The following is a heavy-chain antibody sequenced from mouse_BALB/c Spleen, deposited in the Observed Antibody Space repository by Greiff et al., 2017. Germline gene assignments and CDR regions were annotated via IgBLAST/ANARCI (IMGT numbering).Heavy chain of an antibody. CDR2: ISNSGST. Sequence: EVQLQESGPSLVKPSQTLSLTCSVTGYSITSGYLNWVRKSPGKKLEYMGYISNSGSTYYNPSIKSRISITRDTSKNQYYLQLNTVTTEDTATYYCARNDGPHAMDYWGQGTSVTVSA. J-gene: IGHJ4*01. CDR3: ARNDGPHAMDY. V-gene: IGHV3-8*02. D-gene: IGHD2-3*01. CDR1: GYSITSGY.